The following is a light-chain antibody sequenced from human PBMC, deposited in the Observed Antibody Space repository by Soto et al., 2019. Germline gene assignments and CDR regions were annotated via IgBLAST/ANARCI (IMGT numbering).Light chain of an antibody. V-gene: IGKV1-39*01. CDR1: QSISSY. J-gene: IGKJ2*01. CDR3: QQSYSTLYT. Sequence: IQITQSPSSLSASVGDRVTITCRASQSISSYLNWYQQKPGKAPKLLIYAASSLQSGVPSRFSGSGSGTDFTLTISSLQPEDFATYYCQQSYSTLYTFGQGTKVDIK. CDR2: AAS.